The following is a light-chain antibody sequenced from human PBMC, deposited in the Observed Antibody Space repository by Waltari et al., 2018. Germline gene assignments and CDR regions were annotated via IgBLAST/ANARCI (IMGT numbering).Light chain of an antibody. J-gene: IGKJ1*01. CDR3: QKYVNLPAT. CDR2: HAS. Sequence: ESATLACKASQSVAKYLAWYQQKPGQAPRLLIYHASIRATGIPDRFSGSGYGTDFSLTISRLEPEDFAVYFCQKYVNLPATFGQGTTVEV. V-gene: IGKV3-20*01. CDR1: QSVAKY.